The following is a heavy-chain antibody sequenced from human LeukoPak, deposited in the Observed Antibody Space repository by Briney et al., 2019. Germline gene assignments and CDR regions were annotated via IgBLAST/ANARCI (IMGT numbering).Heavy chain of an antibody. CDR2: INDNGTGT. V-gene: IGHV3-23*01. D-gene: IGHD3-22*01. Sequence: GGSLRLSCAASGLTFSSYAMSWVRQAPGKGLKWVSTINDNGTGTYYADSVKGRFTISRDNSKNTLYLQMNSLRAEDTAVYYCAKDLKGRWLLRFEYFQHWGQGTLVTVSS. CDR3: AKDLKGRWLLRFEYFQH. J-gene: IGHJ1*01. CDR1: GLTFSSYA.